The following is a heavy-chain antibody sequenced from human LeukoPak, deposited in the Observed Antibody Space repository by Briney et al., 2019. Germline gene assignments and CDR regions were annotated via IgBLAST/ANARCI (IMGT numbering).Heavy chain of an antibody. CDR1: GFTFSSYA. J-gene: IGHJ6*02. V-gene: IGHV3-23*01. CDR2: ISGSGGST. D-gene: IGHD3-9*01. Sequence: GGSLRLSCAASGFTFSSYAMSWVRQAPGKGLEWVSVISGSGGSTYYADSVKGRFTISRDNSKNTLYLQMNSLRAEDTAVYYCLSILTGPLYGMDVWGQGTTVTVSS. CDR3: LSILTGPLYGMDV.